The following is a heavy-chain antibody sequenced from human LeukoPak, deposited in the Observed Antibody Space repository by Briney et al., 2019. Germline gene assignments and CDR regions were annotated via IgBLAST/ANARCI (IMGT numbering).Heavy chain of an antibody. CDR3: ARDQVKGYFDY. J-gene: IGHJ4*02. D-gene: IGHD2-21*01. V-gene: IGHV4-59*01. CDR2: IYYSGST. Sequence: KPSETLSLTCTVSGGSISSYYWSWIRQPPGKGLEWIGYIYYSGSTNYNPSLKSRVTISVDTSKNQFSLELSSVTAADTAVYYCARDQVKGYFDYWGQGTLVTVSS. CDR1: GGSISSYY.